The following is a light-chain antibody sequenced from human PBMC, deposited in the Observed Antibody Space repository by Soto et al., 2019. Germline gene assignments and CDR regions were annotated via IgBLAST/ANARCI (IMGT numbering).Light chain of an antibody. CDR3: TSFAATNDCEVL. CDR1: SSDVGAYTY. V-gene: IGLV2-8*01. J-gene: IGLJ3*02. CDR2: EVN. Sequence: QSALTQPPSASGSPGQSVTISCTGTSSDVGAYTYVSWYQQYPGKAPKLIIHEVNKRPSGVPDRFSGSKSGNTASLTVSGLQTEDEADYYCTSFAATNDCEVLFGGGTKLTVL.